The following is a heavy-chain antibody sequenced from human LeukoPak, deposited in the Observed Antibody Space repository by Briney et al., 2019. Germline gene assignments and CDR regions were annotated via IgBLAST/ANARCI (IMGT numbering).Heavy chain of an antibody. CDR2: IYYSGST. Sequence: SETLSLTCTGSGFSISSYDWSWIRQAPGKGLEWMGYIYYSGSTNYNPSLKSRSIIAVDTSKNQFSLKVSSVTAADTAVYYCASPGGYCSSTSCYTIPFDYWGQGTLVTVSS. J-gene: IGHJ4*02. CDR3: ASPGGYCSSTSCYTIPFDY. D-gene: IGHD2-2*01. CDR1: GFSISSYD. V-gene: IGHV4-59*08.